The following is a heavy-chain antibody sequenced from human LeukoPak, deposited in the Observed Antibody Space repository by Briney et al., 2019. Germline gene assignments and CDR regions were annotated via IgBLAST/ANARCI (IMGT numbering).Heavy chain of an antibody. CDR3: ARTGIYDSSGYYRYYYYGMEV. CDR1: GFTFSDYY. V-gene: IGHV3-11*06. J-gene: IGHJ6*02. D-gene: IGHD3-22*01. Sequence: KAGGSLRLSCEASGFTFSDYYMSWVRQAPGKGLEWVSYISGSSGYTEYADSVKGRFTISRDNAKNSLYLQMNSLRAEDTAVYYCARTGIYDSSGYYRYYYYGMEVWGQGTTVTVSS. CDR2: ISGSSGYT.